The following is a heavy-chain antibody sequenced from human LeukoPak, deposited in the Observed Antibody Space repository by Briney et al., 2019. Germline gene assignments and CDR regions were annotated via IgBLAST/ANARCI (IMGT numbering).Heavy chain of an antibody. J-gene: IGHJ5*02. CDR3: AKERYGDYDNWFDP. V-gene: IGHV1-69*13. Sequence: ASVKVSCKASGGTFSSYAISWVRQAPGQGLEWMGGIIPIFGTANYAQKFQGRVTITADESTSTAYMELSSLRSEDTAVYYCAKERYGDYDNWFDPWGQGTLVTVSS. D-gene: IGHD4-17*01. CDR2: IIPIFGTA. CDR1: GGTFSSYA.